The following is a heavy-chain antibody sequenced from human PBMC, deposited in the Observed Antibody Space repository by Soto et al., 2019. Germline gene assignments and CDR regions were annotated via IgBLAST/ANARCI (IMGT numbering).Heavy chain of an antibody. Sequence: VSCKASGGTFSSYAISWVRQAPGQGLEWMGGIIPIFGTANYAQKFQGRVTITADESTSTAYMELSSLRSEDTAVYYCARRSRYCSSTSCYNRFDYWGQGTLVTVSS. CDR3: ARRSRYCSSTSCYNRFDY. V-gene: IGHV1-69*01. D-gene: IGHD2-2*02. J-gene: IGHJ4*02. CDR1: GGTFSSYA. CDR2: IIPIFGTA.